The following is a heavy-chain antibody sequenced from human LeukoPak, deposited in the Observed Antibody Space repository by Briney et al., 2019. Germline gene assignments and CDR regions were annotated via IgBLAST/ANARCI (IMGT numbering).Heavy chain of an antibody. CDR2: IYYSGNT. Sequence: SETLSLTCTVSGGSISSNSYYWGWIRQPPGKGLEWIGSIYYSGNTYYNPSLKSRVTVSVDTSKNQFSLKLTSVTAADTAVYYCVGQAGVHWGQGTLVTVSS. J-gene: IGHJ4*02. V-gene: IGHV4-39*01. CDR3: VGQAGVH. D-gene: IGHD6-19*01. CDR1: GGSISSNSYY.